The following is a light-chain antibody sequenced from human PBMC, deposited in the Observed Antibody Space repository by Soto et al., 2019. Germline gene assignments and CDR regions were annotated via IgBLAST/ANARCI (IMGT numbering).Light chain of an antibody. CDR2: EDT. J-gene: IGLJ1*01. V-gene: IGLV1-51*02. Sequence: QSVLTQPPSVSASPGQTVTISCSGSSSNIENNYVSWYQQLPGTAPKLLIYEDTTRPSGIPDRFSGSKSGTSATLVITGRHTGDEDDYYCATWDSSLSAGVFGTGTKLTVL. CDR3: ATWDSSLSAGV. CDR1: SSNIENNY.